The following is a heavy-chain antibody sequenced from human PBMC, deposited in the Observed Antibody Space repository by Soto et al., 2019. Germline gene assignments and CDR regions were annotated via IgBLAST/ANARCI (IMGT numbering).Heavy chain of an antibody. CDR2: SHQSGNT. D-gene: IGHD3-10*01. Sequence: SETLSLTCAVAGVSISRHDWWPWVRQPPGKGLEWIGESHQSGNTNYNSSLESRVTISVDKSKNQFSLKLNSMTAADTAVYYCARHNYGSGSTYFDYWGQGTLVTVSS. CDR1: GVSISRHDW. J-gene: IGHJ4*02. V-gene: IGHV4-4*02. CDR3: ARHNYGSGSTYFDY.